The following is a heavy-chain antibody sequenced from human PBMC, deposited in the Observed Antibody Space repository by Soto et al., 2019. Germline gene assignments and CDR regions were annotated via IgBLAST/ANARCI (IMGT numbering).Heavy chain of an antibody. CDR3: ARAGSTVWDVYYFDY. V-gene: IGHV4-30-4*01. D-gene: IGHD4-17*01. CDR2: IYYSGST. Sequence: QVQLQESGPGLVKPSQTLSLTCTVSGGSISSADYYWSWIRQPPGKGLEWIGYIYYSGSTYYNPSLKSRVTISVDTSKNQFSLKLSSVTAADTAVYYCARAGSTVWDVYYFDYWGQGTLVTVSS. CDR1: GGSISSADYY. J-gene: IGHJ4*02.